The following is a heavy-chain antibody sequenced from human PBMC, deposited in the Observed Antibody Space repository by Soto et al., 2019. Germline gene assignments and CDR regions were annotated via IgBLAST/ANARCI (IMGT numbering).Heavy chain of an antibody. J-gene: IGHJ2*01. Sequence: QVQLVQSGTEVKKPGSSVKVSCKASGGTFSRYAINWVRQAPGQGLEWMGGSSPIFGTPNYAQKFQGRVKVKXXGXSXXAYMELRRLRFEDTAGHYCAQTLGIAVCGPGRFDLWGRGTLVTVTS. D-gene: IGHD6-19*01. CDR1: GGTFSRYA. CDR2: SSPIFGTP. CDR3: AQTLGIAVCGPGRFDL. V-gene: IGHV1-69*05.